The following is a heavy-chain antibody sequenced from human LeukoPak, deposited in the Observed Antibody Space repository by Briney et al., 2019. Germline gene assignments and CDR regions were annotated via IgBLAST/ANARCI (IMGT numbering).Heavy chain of an antibody. D-gene: IGHD3-10*01. CDR3: ARGGGSGSYYKRELDY. J-gene: IGHJ4*02. V-gene: IGHV3-23*01. CDR1: GFTFSNYA. Sequence: SGGSLRLSCAASGFTFSNYAMSWVRQAPGKGLEWVSSIRGGGGSTSYADSVKGRFTVSRDTSKNTLYLQMNSLRAEDTAVYYCARGGGSGSYYKRELDYWGQGTLVTVSS. CDR2: IRGGGGST.